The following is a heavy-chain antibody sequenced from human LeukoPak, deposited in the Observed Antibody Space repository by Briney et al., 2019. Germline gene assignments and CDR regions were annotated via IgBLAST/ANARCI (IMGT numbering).Heavy chain of an antibody. J-gene: IGHJ4*02. V-gene: IGHV4-39*07. Sequence: SETLSLTCTVSGGSISSSSYYWGWIRQPPGKGLDWIGSIYYSGSTYYKPSLRSRVTISVDTSKNQFSLKLTSATAADTAVYYCARGDDYKSTLFDYWGQGTLVTASS. CDR3: ARGDDYKSTLFDY. CDR1: GGSISSSSYY. CDR2: IYYSGST. D-gene: IGHD5-12*01.